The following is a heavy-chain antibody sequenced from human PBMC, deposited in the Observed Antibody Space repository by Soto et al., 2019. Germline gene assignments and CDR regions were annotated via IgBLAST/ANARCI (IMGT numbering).Heavy chain of an antibody. CDR2: IYSGTTT. J-gene: IGHJ6*02. CDR1: GFSVSSTY. V-gene: IGHV3-53*01. CDR3: ARDLQGHFGMDA. Sequence: EVQLVESGGGLIQPGGSLRLSCAASGFSVSSTYMSWVRQAPGKGVEWVSVIYSGTTTSYADSVKGRFTISRDNPKNTIYLQMNSLRVEDTAVYYCARDLQGHFGMDAWGPGTTVTVSS.